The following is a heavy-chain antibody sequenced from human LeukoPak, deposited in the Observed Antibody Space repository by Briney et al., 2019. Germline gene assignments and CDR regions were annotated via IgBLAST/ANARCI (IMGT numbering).Heavy chain of an antibody. Sequence: GASVKVSCKASGYTFTGYYMHWVRQAPGQGLEWMGWINPNSGGTNYAQKFRGRVTMTRDTSISTAYMELSSLRSDDTAVYYCARTTYITSSDYWGQGTLVTVSS. D-gene: IGHD6-6*01. V-gene: IGHV1-2*02. J-gene: IGHJ4*02. CDR3: ARTTYITSSDY. CDR1: GYTFTGYY. CDR2: INPNSGGT.